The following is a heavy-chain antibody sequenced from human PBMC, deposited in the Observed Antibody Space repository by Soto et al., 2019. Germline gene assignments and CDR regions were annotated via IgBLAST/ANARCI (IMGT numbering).Heavy chain of an antibody. CDR1: GFTFSSYA. D-gene: IGHD2-2*01. CDR3: AKHAIVVVPAARSRLGGGLDY. V-gene: IGHV3-23*01. CDR2: ISGSGGST. J-gene: IGHJ4*02. Sequence: EVQLLESGGGLVQPGGSLRLSCAASGFTFSSYAMSCVRQAPGKGLEWVSAISGSGGSTYYADSVKGRFTISRDNSNNTLYLQVNSLRAEDTAVYYCAKHAIVVVPAARSRLGGGLDYWGQGTLVTVSS.